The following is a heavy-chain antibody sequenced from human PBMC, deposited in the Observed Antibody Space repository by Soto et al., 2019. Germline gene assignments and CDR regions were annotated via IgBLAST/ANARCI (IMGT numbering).Heavy chain of an antibody. Sequence: GGSLRLSCAASGFTFSSYAMHWVRQAPGKGLEWVAVISYDGSNKNYADSLKGRFTISRDNSRKTLYLQMNSLRAEDTAVYHCARDFSSGRRAANWFDPWGQGTLVTVSS. CDR3: ARDFSSGRRAANWFDP. J-gene: IGHJ5*02. D-gene: IGHD1-26*01. CDR2: ISYDGSNK. V-gene: IGHV3-30-3*01. CDR1: GFTFSSYA.